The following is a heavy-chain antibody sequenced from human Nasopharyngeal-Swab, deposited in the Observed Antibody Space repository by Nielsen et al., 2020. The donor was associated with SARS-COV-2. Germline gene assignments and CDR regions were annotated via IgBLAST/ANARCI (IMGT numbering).Heavy chain of an antibody. Sequence: GGSLRLSCAASGFTFSSYWMHWVRQAPGKGLVWVSRINSDGSSTSYADSVKGRFTISRDNAKNTLYLQMNSLRAEDTAVYYCAREAMGIAVAGTSLGYMDVWGKGTTVTVSS. V-gene: IGHV3-74*01. D-gene: IGHD6-19*01. CDR3: AREAMGIAVAGTSLGYMDV. J-gene: IGHJ6*03. CDR1: GFTFSSYW. CDR2: INSDGSST.